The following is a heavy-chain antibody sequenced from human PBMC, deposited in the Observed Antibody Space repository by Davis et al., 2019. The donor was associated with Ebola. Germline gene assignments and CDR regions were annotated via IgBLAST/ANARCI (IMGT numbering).Heavy chain of an antibody. Sequence: PSETLSLTCAVYGGSFSGYYWSWIRQPPGKGLEWIGEINHSGSTNYNPSLKSRVTISVDTSKNQFSLKLSSVTAADTAVYYCAREDSTVVTPDYWGQGTLVTVSS. V-gene: IGHV4-34*01. CDR1: GGSFSGYY. CDR3: AREDSTVVTPDY. CDR2: INHSGST. J-gene: IGHJ4*02. D-gene: IGHD4-23*01.